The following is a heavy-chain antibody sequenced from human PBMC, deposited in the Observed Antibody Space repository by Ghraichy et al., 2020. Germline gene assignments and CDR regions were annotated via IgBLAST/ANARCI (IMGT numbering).Heavy chain of an antibody. CDR3: AKDLLTLATGDRDYGMDV. CDR1: GFTFSTYA. V-gene: IGHV3-23*01. D-gene: IGHD6-13*01. CDR2: ISGSGGST. Sequence: GGSLRLSCAASGFTFSTYAMSWVRQAPGKGLEWVSTISGSGGSTFYSDSVKGRFAISRDNAKNTLHLQMNSLRAEDTAVYYCAKDLLTLATGDRDYGMDVWGQGTMVTVSS. J-gene: IGHJ6*02.